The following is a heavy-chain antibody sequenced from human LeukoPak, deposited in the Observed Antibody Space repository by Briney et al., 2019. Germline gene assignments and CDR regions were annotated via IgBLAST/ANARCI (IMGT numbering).Heavy chain of an antibody. CDR3: AKSLTGYLYDAFDI. Sequence: GGSLRLSCAASGFSLRNYVMTWVRQAPGKGLEWVSGISGDGEITYHADSVKGRFTISRDNSRDTLPLQLNSLRAEDTAVYFCAKSLTGYLYDAFDIWGQGTMITVSS. J-gene: IGHJ3*02. D-gene: IGHD3-9*01. CDR1: GFSLRNYV. V-gene: IGHV3-23*01. CDR2: ISGDGEIT.